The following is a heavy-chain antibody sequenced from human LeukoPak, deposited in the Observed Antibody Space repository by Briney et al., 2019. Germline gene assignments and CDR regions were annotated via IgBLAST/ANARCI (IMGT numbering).Heavy chain of an antibody. CDR1: GGSFSGYY. V-gene: IGHV4-34*01. CDR2: INNSGST. CDR3: AREAGRNIVVVPAAPFDC. D-gene: IGHD2-2*01. Sequence: NPSETLSLTCAVYGGSFSGYYWNWIRQPPGKGLEWIGEINNSGSTNYNPSLKSRVTISVDTSRNQVSLKLSSVTAADTAVYYCAREAGRNIVVVPAAPFDCWGQGTLVTVSS. J-gene: IGHJ4*02.